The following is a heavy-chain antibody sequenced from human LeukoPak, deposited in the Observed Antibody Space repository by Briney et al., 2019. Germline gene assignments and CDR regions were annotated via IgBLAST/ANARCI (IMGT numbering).Heavy chain of an antibody. D-gene: IGHD6-13*01. Sequence: GGSLRLSCEASGFTFSSYAMSWVRQAPGKGLEWVSGISTNGGSTSYADSVKGRLTISRDNPRNMLYMEMNSLRAEDTAVYYCAKGSSSSRPYYFDSWGLGTLVIVSS. J-gene: IGHJ4*02. V-gene: IGHV3-23*01. CDR2: ISTNGGST. CDR3: AKGSSSSRPYYFDS. CDR1: GFTFSSYA.